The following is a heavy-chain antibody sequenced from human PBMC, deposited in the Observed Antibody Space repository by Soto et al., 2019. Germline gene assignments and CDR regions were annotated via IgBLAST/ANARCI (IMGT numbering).Heavy chain of an antibody. CDR1: GYTFTSYA. Sequence: ASVKVSCKASGYTFTSYAMHWVRQAPGQRLEWMGWINAGNGNTKYSQKFQGRVTITRDTSASTAYMELSSLRSEDTAVYYCARYPYYYDSSGYAFDIWGQGTMVTVSS. D-gene: IGHD3-22*01. CDR2: INAGNGNT. CDR3: ARYPYYYDSSGYAFDI. J-gene: IGHJ3*02. V-gene: IGHV1-3*01.